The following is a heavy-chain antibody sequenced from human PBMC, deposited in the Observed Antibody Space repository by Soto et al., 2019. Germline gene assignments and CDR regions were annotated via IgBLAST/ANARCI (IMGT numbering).Heavy chain of an antibody. V-gene: IGHV1-46*02. J-gene: IGHJ6*02. CDR1: GYTFNRYP. Sequence: ASVKVSCKASGYTFNRYPMHWVRQAPGEGLEWMGIINPSDGSTSYAQNLQGRVTMTRDTSTSTVYMELNSLRSEDTAVYYCARHLGMDVWGQGTTVTVSS. CDR3: ARHLGMDV. CDR2: INPSDGST.